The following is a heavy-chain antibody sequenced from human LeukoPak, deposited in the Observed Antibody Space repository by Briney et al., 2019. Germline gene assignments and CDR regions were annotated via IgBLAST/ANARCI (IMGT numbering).Heavy chain of an antibody. CDR3: ANHMGVTTHYYYYMDV. Sequence: GGSLRLSCVASGFTFSSYAMSWVRQAPGKGLEWVSGITGGGGSTYYADSVKGRFTISRDNAKNTLYLQMSSLRVEDTAVYYCANHMGVTTHYYYYMDVWGKGTTVTVSS. J-gene: IGHJ6*03. CDR1: GFTFSSYA. V-gene: IGHV3-23*01. CDR2: ITGGGGST. D-gene: IGHD3-10*01.